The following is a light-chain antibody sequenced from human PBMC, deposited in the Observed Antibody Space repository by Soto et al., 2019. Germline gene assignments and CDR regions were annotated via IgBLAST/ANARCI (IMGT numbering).Light chain of an antibody. J-gene: IGKJ2*01. V-gene: IGKV3-20*01. Sequence: EIVLTQSPGTLSLSPGERATLSCRASQSVSSSYLAWYQQKPGQAPRLLIYGASSSATGIPDRFSGSGSGTDFTFTICRLEPEYFAVYYFQRYGRSHGYTFGQGTKLEI. CDR3: QRYGRSHGYT. CDR1: QSVSSSY. CDR2: GAS.